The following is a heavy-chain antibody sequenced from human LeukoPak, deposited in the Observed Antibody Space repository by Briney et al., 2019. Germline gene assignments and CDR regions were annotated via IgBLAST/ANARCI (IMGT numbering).Heavy chain of an antibody. CDR1: GYTFTSYA. CDR2: INTNTGNP. J-gene: IGHJ6*02. V-gene: IGHV7-4-1*02. CDR3: ARYGGGDSHRHGYYGMDV. D-gene: IGHD2-21*02. Sequence: ASVKVSCKASGYTFTSYAMNWVRQGPGQGLEWMGWINTNTGNPTYAQGFTGRFVFSLDTSVSTAYLQISILEAEDTAVYYCARYGGGDSHRHGYYGMDVWGQGTTLTVSS.